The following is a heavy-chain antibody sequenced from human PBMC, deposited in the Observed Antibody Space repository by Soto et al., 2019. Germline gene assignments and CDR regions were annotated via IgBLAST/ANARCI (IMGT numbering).Heavy chain of an antibody. V-gene: IGHV4-39*01. Sequence: QLQLQESGPGLVKPSETLSLTCTVSGGSISSSMYYWGWIRQPPGKGLEWIGRIYYSGSTYYNPSSNSRVTSAVDTSKNQFSLKLSSVTAADTAVYYCARNRIAAAGQSDFYYYYGMDVWGQGTTVTVSS. CDR1: GGSISSSMYY. CDR3: ARNRIAAAGQSDFYYYYGMDV. D-gene: IGHD6-13*01. J-gene: IGHJ6*02. CDR2: IYYSGST.